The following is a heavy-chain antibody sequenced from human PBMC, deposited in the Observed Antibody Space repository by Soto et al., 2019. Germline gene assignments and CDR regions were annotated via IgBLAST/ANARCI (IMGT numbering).Heavy chain of an antibody. CDR1: GDSISGYY. J-gene: IGHJ4*02. Sequence: SETPSLTCTVSGDSISGYYWTWIRQPAGKGLEWIGRIYSSGITNFNPSLKGRVTMSVDTPKNQFSLKVNSVTAADTAVYYCARIYDSSGYYEFDYWGQGTLVTVSS. V-gene: IGHV4-4*07. CDR3: ARIYDSSGYYEFDY. CDR2: IYSSGIT. D-gene: IGHD3-22*01.